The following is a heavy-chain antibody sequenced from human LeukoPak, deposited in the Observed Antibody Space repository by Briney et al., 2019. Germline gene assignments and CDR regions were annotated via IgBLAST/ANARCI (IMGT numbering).Heavy chain of an antibody. CDR2: IKSKTDGGTT. J-gene: IGHJ5*02. Sequence: KSGGSLRLSCAASGFTFSNAWMSWVRQAPGKGLEWVGRIKSKTDGGTTDYAAPVKGRFSISRDSTKNSLYLQMDSLRAEDTAVYYCARDASSSWSQSWFDPWGQGTLVTVSS. CDR1: GFTFSNAW. CDR3: ARDASSSWSQSWFDP. D-gene: IGHD6-13*01. V-gene: IGHV3-15*01.